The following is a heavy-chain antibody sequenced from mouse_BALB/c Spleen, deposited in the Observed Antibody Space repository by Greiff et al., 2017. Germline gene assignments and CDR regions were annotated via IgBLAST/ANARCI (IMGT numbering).Heavy chain of an antibody. V-gene: IGHV3-6*02. CDR2: ISYDGSN. CDR1: GYSITSGYY. J-gene: IGHJ3*01. D-gene: IGHD3-1*01. Sequence: EVKVEESGPGLVKPSQSLSLTCSVTGYSITSGYYWNWIRQFPGNKLEWMGYISYDGSNNYNPSLKNRISITRDTSKNQFFLKLNSVTTEDTATYYCARDRGSSGLAYWGQGTLVTVSA. CDR3: ARDRGSSGLAY.